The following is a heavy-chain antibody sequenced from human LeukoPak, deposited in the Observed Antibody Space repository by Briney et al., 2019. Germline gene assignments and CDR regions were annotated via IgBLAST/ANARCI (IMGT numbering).Heavy chain of an antibody. CDR1: GFTFSRIS. Sequence: PGGSLRLSCAASGFTFSRISMTWVRQAPGKGLEWVSTIRSDGSATSYADSVMGRFAISRDSAKNTLYLQMNSLRPEDTAVYYCARGNKWSFDSWGQGALVTVSS. V-gene: IGHV3-74*01. CDR2: IRSDGSAT. J-gene: IGHJ4*02. D-gene: IGHD2-15*01. CDR3: ARGNKWSFDS.